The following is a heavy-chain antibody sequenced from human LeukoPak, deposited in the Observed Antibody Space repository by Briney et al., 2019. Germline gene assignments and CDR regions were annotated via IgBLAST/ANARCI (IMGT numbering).Heavy chain of an antibody. CDR3: AKGMTGHCSGATCYPFDM. CDR1: GFTFSNYG. V-gene: IGHV3-23*01. D-gene: IGHD2-15*01. CDR2: SAVSSGFFGT. J-gene: IGHJ3*02. Sequence: GGSLRLSCVTSGFTFSNYGMNWVRQTPGKALEWVSSSAVSSGFFGTYYAESVKGRFTISRDTSKSTLFLHMNSLRVEDTAIYLCAKGMTGHCSGATCYPFDMWGQGTVVTVSS.